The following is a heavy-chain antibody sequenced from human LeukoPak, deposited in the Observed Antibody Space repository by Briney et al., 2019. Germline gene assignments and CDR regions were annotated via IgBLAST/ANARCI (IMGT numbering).Heavy chain of an antibody. J-gene: IGHJ3*01. V-gene: IGHV3-48*01. CDR1: GFTFSSYS. CDR2: ISSSTSTI. D-gene: IGHD1-26*01. CDR3: AKDLSVVGAHDSFDV. Sequence: GGSLRLSCAASGFTFSSYSMNWVRQAPGKGLEWVSYISSSTSTIYYADSVKGRFTISRDNAKNSLYLQMYSLRIEDTAAYYCAKDLSVVGAHDSFDVWGQGTMVTVSS.